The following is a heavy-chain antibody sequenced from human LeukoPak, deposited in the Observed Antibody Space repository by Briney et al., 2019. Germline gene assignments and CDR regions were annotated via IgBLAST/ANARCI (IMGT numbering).Heavy chain of an antibody. D-gene: IGHD5-18*01. CDR2: INHSGST. Sequence: SETLSLTCAVYGGSFSCYYWSWIRQPPGKGLEWIGEINHSGSTNYNPSLKSRVTISVDTSKNQFSLKLSYVTAADTDVYYCARGLIQLWSRDRAYFDYWGQGTLVSVSS. V-gene: IGHV4-34*01. CDR1: GGSFSCYY. J-gene: IGHJ4*02. CDR3: ARGLIQLWSRDRAYFDY.